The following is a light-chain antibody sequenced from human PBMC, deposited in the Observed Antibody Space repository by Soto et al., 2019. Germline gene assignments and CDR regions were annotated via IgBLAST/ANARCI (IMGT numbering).Light chain of an antibody. CDR3: QQSYSSPPT. CDR1: QSISNH. J-gene: IGKJ1*01. CDR2: AAS. V-gene: IGKV1-39*01. Sequence: IQMTQSPSSLSASVEDRVIITCRASQSISNHLNWYQQRPGKAPKLLIFAASSLQSGVPSRFSGSGSGPDFTLTISSLQPEDFATYYCQQSYSSPPTFGQGTKVDIK.